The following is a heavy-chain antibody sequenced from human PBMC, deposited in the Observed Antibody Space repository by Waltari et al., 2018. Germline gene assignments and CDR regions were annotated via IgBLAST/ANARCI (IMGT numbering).Heavy chain of an antibody. D-gene: IGHD4-17*01. CDR2: IYYSGST. J-gene: IGHJ4*02. CDR3: ARSSVYGGNYFDY. CDR1: GGAISSGGYY. V-gene: IGHV4-31*01. Sequence: QVQLQESGPGLVKPSQTLSLTCTVSGGAISSGGYYWSWIRQHPGKGLEWIGYIYYSGSTYYNPSLKSLVTISVDTSKNQFSLKLSSVTAADTAVYYCARSSVYGGNYFDYWGQGTLVTVSS.